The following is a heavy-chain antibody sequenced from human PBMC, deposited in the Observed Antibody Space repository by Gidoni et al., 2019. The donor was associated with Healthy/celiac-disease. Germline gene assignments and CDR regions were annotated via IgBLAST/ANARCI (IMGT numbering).Heavy chain of an antibody. CDR3: AKRGVRGVIIIGTNWFDP. CDR2: ISGSGGST. Sequence: EVQLLESGGGLVQPGGSLRLSCAASGFTFSSHAMSWVRQAPGKGLEWVSAISGSGGSTSYADSVKGRFTISRDNSKNTLYLQMNSLRAEDTAVYYCAKRGVRGVIIIGTNWFDPWGQGTLVTVSS. D-gene: IGHD3-10*01. V-gene: IGHV3-23*01. J-gene: IGHJ5*02. CDR1: GFTFSSHA.